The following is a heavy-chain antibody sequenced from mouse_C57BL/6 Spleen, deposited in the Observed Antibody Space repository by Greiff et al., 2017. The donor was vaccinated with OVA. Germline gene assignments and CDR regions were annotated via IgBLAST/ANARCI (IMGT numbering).Heavy chain of an antibody. V-gene: IGHV1-52*01. CDR2: IDPSDSET. D-gene: IGHD4-1*02. CDR3: ARVLPTGRYFDV. Sequence: VQLQQSGAELVRPGSSVKLSCKASGYTFTSYWMHWVKQRPIQGLEWIGNIDPSDSETHYNQKFKDKATLTVDKSSSTAYMQLSSLTSEDSAVYYCARVLPTGRYFDVWGTGTTVTVSS. CDR1: GYTFTSYW. J-gene: IGHJ1*03.